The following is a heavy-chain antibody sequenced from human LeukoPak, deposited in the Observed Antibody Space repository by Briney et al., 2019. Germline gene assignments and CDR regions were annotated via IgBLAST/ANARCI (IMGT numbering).Heavy chain of an antibody. V-gene: IGHV3-15*01. CDR3: TTGAISFTNFDY. CDR2: IKSKTDGGTT. CDR1: GFTFSNAW. D-gene: IGHD3-3*01. J-gene: IGHJ4*02. Sequence: PGGSLRLSCAASGFTFSNAWMSWVRQAPGKGLEWVGRIKSKTDGGTTDYATPVKGRFTISRDDSKNTLYLQMNSLKTEDTAVYYCTTGAISFTNFDYWGQGTLVTVSS.